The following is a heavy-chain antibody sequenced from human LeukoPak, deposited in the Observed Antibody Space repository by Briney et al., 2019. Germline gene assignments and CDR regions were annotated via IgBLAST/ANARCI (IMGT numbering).Heavy chain of an antibody. CDR1: GFTFSDFY. J-gene: IGHJ3*01. V-gene: IGHV3-11*01. CDR3: ATESGVSAASFDV. D-gene: IGHD6-13*01. Sequence: GGSLRLSCAASGFTFSDFYMSWIRQAPGKGLECVAFIGSSGSTKYADSVQGRFTISRDNTKNSLYLQMHSLRADDSALYYGATESGVSAASFDVWGQGTMVTVSS. CDR2: IGSSGST.